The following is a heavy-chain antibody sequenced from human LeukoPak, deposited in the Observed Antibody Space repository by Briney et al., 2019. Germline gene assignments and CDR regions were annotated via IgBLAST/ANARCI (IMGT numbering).Heavy chain of an antibody. CDR1: GFTFRDYE. CDR3: ASRPPHGSFVVFDY. CDR2: ISGSGSTI. Sequence: PGGSLRLSCAASGFTFRDYEMSWVRQAPGKGLEWISYISGSGSTIYYADSLKGRFTISRDNAKSSLYLQMNSLRAEDTALYYCASRPPHGSFVVFDYWGPGTLVTVSS. V-gene: IGHV3-48*03. D-gene: IGHD3-10*01. J-gene: IGHJ4*02.